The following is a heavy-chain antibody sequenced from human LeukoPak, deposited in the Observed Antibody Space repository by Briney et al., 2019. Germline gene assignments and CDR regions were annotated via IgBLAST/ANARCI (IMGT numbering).Heavy chain of an antibody. CDR2: ILHSGYT. V-gene: IGHV4-39*01. Sequence: SETLSLTCTVSGGSLGRSNTYWGWTRQTPGKGLEWLGTILHSGYTYNNPSLKSRVTMSVDSSKNQFSLSLSSVTAADTAVYICARHRGGGGYHYMDVWGKGTTVIVSS. J-gene: IGHJ6*03. CDR3: ARHRGGGGYHYMDV. D-gene: IGHD2-21*01. CDR1: GGSLGRSNTY.